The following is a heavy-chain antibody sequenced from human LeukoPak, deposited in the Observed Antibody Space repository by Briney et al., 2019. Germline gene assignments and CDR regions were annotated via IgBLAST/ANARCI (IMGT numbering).Heavy chain of an antibody. CDR1: GFTFSSYA. J-gene: IGHJ4*02. CDR2: ISGSGGST. V-gene: IGHV3-23*01. Sequence: GGSLRLSCAASGFTFSSYAMSWVRQAPGKGLEWVSAISGSGGSTYYADSVKGRFTISRDNSKNTLYLQMNSLRAEDTAVYYCAKDGSGLWFGELSHWGQGTLVTVSS. CDR3: AKDGSGLWFGELSH. D-gene: IGHD3-10*01.